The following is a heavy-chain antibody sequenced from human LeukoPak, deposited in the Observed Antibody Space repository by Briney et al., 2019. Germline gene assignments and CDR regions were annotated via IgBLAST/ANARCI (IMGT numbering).Heavy chain of an antibody. CDR1: GFTFSSYA. D-gene: IGHD2-2*01. J-gene: IGHJ4*02. Sequence: GRSLRLSCAASGFTFSSYAMHWVRQAPGKGLEWVAVISYDGSNKYYADSVKGRFTISRDNSKNTLYLQMNSLRTEDTAVYYCARDRGSKWGQGTLVTVSS. CDR2: ISYDGSNK. V-gene: IGHV3-30-3*01. CDR3: ARDRGSK.